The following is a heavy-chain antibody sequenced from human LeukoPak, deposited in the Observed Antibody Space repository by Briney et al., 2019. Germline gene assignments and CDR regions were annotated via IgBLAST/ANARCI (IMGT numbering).Heavy chain of an antibody. J-gene: IGHJ4*02. Sequence: GGSLRLSCAASGFTVSDNYMTWVRQAPGKGLEWVSLIYAAGGTYFADSVRGRFTISRDNSENTVYLQMNNLGVDDTAVYYCGSSNLLTGYYFLNFWGQGTLVTVSS. CDR2: IYAAGGT. D-gene: IGHD3-9*01. V-gene: IGHV3-66*01. CDR1: GFTVSDNY. CDR3: GSSNLLTGYYFLNF.